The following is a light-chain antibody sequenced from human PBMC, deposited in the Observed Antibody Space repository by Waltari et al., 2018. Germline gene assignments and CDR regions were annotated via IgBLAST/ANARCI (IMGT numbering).Light chain of an antibody. CDR1: QDISNY. CDR3: QQLNSYPLT. Sequence: DIQLTPSPPFLSASVRERVTITCRASQDISNYLAWYQQKPGKAPNLLIYGASTLQSGVPSRFSGSGSGTEFTLTISSLQPEDFAIYYCQQLNSYPLTFGGGTKVEIK. J-gene: IGKJ4*01. CDR2: GAS. V-gene: IGKV1-9*01.